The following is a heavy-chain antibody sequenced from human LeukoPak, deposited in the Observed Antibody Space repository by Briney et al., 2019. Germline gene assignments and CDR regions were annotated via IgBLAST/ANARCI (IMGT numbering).Heavy chain of an antibody. D-gene: IGHD3-10*01. CDR3: AKVGGRWFGEFAFAR. J-gene: IGHJ4*02. V-gene: IGHV3-23*01. Sequence: GGSLRLSCAASGFTFSSYAMSWVRQAPGKGLEWVSAISGSGGSTYYADSVKGRFTISRDNSKNTLYLQMNSLRAEDTAVYYCAKVGGRWFGEFAFARRGQGTLVTVSS. CDR1: GFTFSSYA. CDR2: ISGSGGST.